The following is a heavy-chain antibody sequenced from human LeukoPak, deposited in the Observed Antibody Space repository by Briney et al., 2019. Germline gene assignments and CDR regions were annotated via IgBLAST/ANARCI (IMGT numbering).Heavy chain of an antibody. J-gene: IGHJ3*01. CDR2: INSDGSRT. CDR1: GFTFRNYW. V-gene: IGHV3-74*01. CDR3: ASGDYDSVDYEGDDVFDL. D-gene: IGHD3-22*01. Sequence: GGSLRLSCGASGFTFRNYWMYWVRQAPGKGLAWVSRINSDGSRTNYADSVKGRFTISRDNAENTLYLQMSSLRVEDTAVYYCASGDYDSVDYEGDDVFDLWGQGTMVTVSS.